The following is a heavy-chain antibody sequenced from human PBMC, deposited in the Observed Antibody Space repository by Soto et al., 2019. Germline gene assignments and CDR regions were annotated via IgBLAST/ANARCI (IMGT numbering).Heavy chain of an antibody. CDR3: ARIYGAYVGGPFSFFDS. J-gene: IGHJ4*02. Sequence: EVQLVESGGGLVQPGGSLSLSCAASGFTFSSYWMSWVRQAPGKGLEWVANIKQDGSEEYYLDSVKGRFTISRDNAENSLYLLMGSMRAEDTSVYYCARIYGAYVGGPFSFFDSWGQGTSVTVSS. V-gene: IGHV3-7*01. CDR2: IKQDGSEE. CDR1: GFTFSSYW. D-gene: IGHD5-12*01.